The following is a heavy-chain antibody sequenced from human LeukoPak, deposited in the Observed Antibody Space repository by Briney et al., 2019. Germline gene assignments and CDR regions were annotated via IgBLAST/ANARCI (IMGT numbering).Heavy chain of an antibody. D-gene: IGHD3-22*01. CDR3: AKVRSGYYYDS. CDR2: ITTNGGST. CDR1: GFTFNTYT. V-gene: IGHV3-64*04. J-gene: IGHJ5*01. Sequence: PGGSLRLSCSASGFTFNTYTMHWVRQAPGMGLEYVSAITTNGGSTYYADSVRGRFTISRDTSKNKLYLQMNSLRAEDTAVYYCAKVRSGYYYDSWGRGTLVTVSP.